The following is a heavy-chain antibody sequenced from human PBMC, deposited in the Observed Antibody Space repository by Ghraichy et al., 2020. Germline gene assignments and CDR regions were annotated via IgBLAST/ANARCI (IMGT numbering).Heavy chain of an antibody. Sequence: SQTPSLTCTVSGGSISSSSYYWGWIRQPPGKGLEWIGSIYYSGSTYYNPSLKSRVTISVDTSKNQFSLKLSSVTAADTAVYYCAPVIEPENYFDYWGQGTLVTVSS. CDR2: IYYSGST. D-gene: IGHD2-21*01. V-gene: IGHV4-39*05. CDR1: GGSISSSSYY. J-gene: IGHJ4*02. CDR3: APVIEPENYFDY.